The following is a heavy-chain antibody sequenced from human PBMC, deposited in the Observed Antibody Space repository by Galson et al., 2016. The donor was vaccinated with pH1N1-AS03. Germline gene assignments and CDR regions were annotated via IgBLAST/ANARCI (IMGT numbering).Heavy chain of an antibody. J-gene: IGHJ6*03. Sequence: SLRLSCAASGFTFKSYWMSWVRQAPGKGLEWVANINQDENEKYCVDSVKGRFTISRDNAKNSLYLEMNSLRAEDTALYYCARESTGTEHIVVVTGRYGHYYMDVWGKGTTVTVSS. CDR1: GFTFKSYW. CDR3: ARESTGTEHIVVVTGRYGHYYMDV. CDR2: INQDENEK. D-gene: IGHD2-21*02. V-gene: IGHV3-7*03.